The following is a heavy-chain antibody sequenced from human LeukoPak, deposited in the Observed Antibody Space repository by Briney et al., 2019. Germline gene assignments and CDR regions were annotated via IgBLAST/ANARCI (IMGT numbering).Heavy chain of an antibody. CDR3: ARQASDYFYYYIDV. Sequence: SETLSLTCSVSGGSISSSGYYWNWIRQPPGKGLERVGSIYYSGTTYYNSSLKSRVTISEDTSKNRFSLMLTSVTAADTAVYYCARQASDYFYYYIDVWGEGTTVIVSS. V-gene: IGHV4-39*01. CDR2: IYYSGTT. J-gene: IGHJ6*03. CDR1: GGSISSSGYY.